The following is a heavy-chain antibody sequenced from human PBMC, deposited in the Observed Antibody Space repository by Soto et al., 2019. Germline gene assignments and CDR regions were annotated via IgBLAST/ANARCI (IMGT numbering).Heavy chain of an antibody. V-gene: IGHV4-4*07. CDR2: IYATGTT. CDR3: VRDGTKTLRDWFDP. Sequence: SETLSLTCTVSGASISGYYWSWVRKSAGKGLEWIGRIYATGTTDYNPSLKSRVMMSVDTSKKQFSLRLRSVTAADTAVYYCVRDGTKTLRDWFDPWGQGISVTVS. D-gene: IGHD1-1*01. J-gene: IGHJ5*02. CDR1: GASISGYY.